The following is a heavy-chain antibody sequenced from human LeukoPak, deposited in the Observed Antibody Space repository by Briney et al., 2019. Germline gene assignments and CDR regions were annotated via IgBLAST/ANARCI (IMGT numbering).Heavy chain of an antibody. J-gene: IGHJ4*02. CDR3: ARAEQLRLLGTHKFDY. D-gene: IGHD5-18*01. CDR1: GFTFSSYS. Sequence: GGSLRLSCAASGFTFSSYSMNWVRQAPGKGLEWVSSISSSSSYIYYADSVKGRFTISRDNAKNSLYLQMNSLRAEDTAVYYCARAEQLRLLGTHKFDYWGQGTLVTVSS. V-gene: IGHV3-21*01. CDR2: ISSSSSYI.